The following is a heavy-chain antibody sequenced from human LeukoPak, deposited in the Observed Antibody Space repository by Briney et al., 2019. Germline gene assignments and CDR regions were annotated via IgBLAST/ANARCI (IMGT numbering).Heavy chain of an antibody. J-gene: IGHJ5*02. CDR3: AKEKYYYDSSGYPPAGS. CDR1: GFTFSSYG. CDR2: IRYDGSNK. V-gene: IGHV3-30*02. Sequence: GGSLRLSCAASGFTFSSYGMHWVWKAPRTGLEWVAFIRYDGSNKYYADSVKGRFTISRDNSKNTLYLQMNSLRAEDTAVYYCAKEKYYYDSSGYPPAGSWGQGTLVTVSS. D-gene: IGHD3-22*01.